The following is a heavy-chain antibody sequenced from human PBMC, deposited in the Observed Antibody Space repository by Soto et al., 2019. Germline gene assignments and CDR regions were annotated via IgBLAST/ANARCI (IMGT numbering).Heavy chain of an antibody. Sequence: PSETLSRTCTVSGGSISSYYWSWIRQPPGKGLEWIGYIYYSGSTNYNPSLKSRVTISVDTSKNQFSLKLSSVTAADTAVYYCARRRDSSGYYSIYYWGQGTLVTVSS. CDR3: ARRRDSSGYYSIYY. D-gene: IGHD3-22*01. CDR2: IYYSGST. J-gene: IGHJ4*02. V-gene: IGHV4-59*08. CDR1: GGSISSYY.